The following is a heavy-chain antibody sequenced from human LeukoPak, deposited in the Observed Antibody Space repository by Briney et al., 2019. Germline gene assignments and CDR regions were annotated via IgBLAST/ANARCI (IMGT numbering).Heavy chain of an antibody. Sequence: SETLSLTCAVYGGSFSGYYWSWIRQPPGKGLEWIGEINHRGSTNYNPSLKSRVTISVDTSKNQFSLKLSSVTAADTAVYYCAAYCSGGSCYSGWGQGTLVTVSS. CDR2: INHRGST. CDR3: AAYCSGGSCYSG. V-gene: IGHV4-34*01. D-gene: IGHD2-15*01. CDR1: GGSFSGYY. J-gene: IGHJ4*02.